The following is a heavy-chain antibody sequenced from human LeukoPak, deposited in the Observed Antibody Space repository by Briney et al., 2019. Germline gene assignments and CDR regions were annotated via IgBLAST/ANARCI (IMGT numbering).Heavy chain of an antibody. CDR1: GFTLSSYA. J-gene: IGHJ6*02. CDR2: IRSKAYRGTT. Sequence: GGSLRLSCAAPGFTLSSYAMSSVRQAPGWGLERVGLIRSKAYRGTTEYAASVKGRFTISRDDFKSVVYLQMNNLESEDTAVYYCARGPTQLWLYYGMDVWGQGTTVIVSS. D-gene: IGHD5-18*01. CDR3: ARGPTQLWLYYGMDV. V-gene: IGHV3-49*04.